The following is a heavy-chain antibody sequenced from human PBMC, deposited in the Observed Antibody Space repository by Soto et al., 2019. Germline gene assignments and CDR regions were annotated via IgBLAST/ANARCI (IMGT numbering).Heavy chain of an antibody. V-gene: IGHV3-23*01. D-gene: IGHD2-2*01. J-gene: IGHJ2*01. Sequence: EVQLLESGGGLVQPGGSLRLSCAASGFTFSSYAMSWVRQAPGKGLEWVSAFSGSVGSTYYADSVKGRFTISRDNANNTLYLQMNSLRAEDTAVYYCAKAPLSQHFDLWGRGTLVTVSS. CDR1: GFTFSSYA. CDR3: AKAPLSQHFDL. CDR2: FSGSVGST.